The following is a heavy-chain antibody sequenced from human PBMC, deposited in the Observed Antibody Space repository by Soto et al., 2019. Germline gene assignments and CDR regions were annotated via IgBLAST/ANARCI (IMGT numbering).Heavy chain of an antibody. D-gene: IGHD6-19*01. CDR1: GFTFSSYA. V-gene: IGHV3-23*01. Sequence: GGSLRLSCAASGFTFSSYAMSWVRQAPGKGLEWVSAISGSGGSTYYADSVKGRFTISRDNSKNTLYLQMNSLRAEDTAVYYCAKLYSSGWYHWNYFDYWGQGTLVTVSS. CDR2: ISGSGGST. J-gene: IGHJ4*02. CDR3: AKLYSSGWYHWNYFDY.